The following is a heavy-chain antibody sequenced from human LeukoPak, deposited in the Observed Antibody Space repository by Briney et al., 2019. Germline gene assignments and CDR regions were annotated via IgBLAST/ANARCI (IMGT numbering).Heavy chain of an antibody. D-gene: IGHD2-2*01. Sequence: GGSLRLSCAASGFTFSAYEMNWVRQAPGKGLEWVSYIGSSGSTVYYADSVKGRFTISRDNAKNSLYMQMESLRDEDTAVYYCATKVGTDAFDIWGQGTMVTVSS. V-gene: IGHV3-48*03. J-gene: IGHJ3*02. CDR3: ATKVGTDAFDI. CDR1: GFTFSAYE. CDR2: IGSSGSTV.